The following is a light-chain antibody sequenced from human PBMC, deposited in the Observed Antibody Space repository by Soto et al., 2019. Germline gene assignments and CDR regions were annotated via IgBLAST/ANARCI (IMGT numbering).Light chain of an antibody. V-gene: IGKV3-11*01. Sequence: EIVLTQSPATLSLSPGERATLSCRASQSVSSYLAWYQQKPGRAPRLLIYDATNRATGIPARFSGSGSETDFTLTISSLEPEDFAVYYCQHRRNWPLTFGGGTKVEIK. CDR1: QSVSSY. CDR2: DAT. CDR3: QHRRNWPLT. J-gene: IGKJ4*01.